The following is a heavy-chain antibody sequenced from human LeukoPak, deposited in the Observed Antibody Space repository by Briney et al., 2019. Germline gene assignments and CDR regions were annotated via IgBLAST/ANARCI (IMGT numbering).Heavy chain of an antibody. Sequence: SETLSLTCAVYGGSFSGYYWSWIRQPPGKGLEWIGEINHSGSTNYNPSLKSRVTISVDTSKNQFSLKLSSVTAADTAVYYCARATLRYFDWLLGNYFDYWGQGTLVTVSS. J-gene: IGHJ4*02. V-gene: IGHV4-34*01. CDR1: GGSFSGYY. CDR2: INHSGST. D-gene: IGHD3-9*01. CDR3: ARATLRYFDWLLGNYFDY.